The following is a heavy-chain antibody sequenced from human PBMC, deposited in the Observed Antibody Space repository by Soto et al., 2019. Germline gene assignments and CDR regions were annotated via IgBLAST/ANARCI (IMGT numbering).Heavy chain of an antibody. CDR3: ARSPDSSGYYPRWYYYGMDV. J-gene: IGHJ6*02. Sequence: PSETLSLTCTVSGGSISSYYWSWIRQPPGKGLEWIGYIYYSGSTSYNPSLKSRVTISVDKSKNQFSLKLSSVTAADTAVYYCARSPDSSGYYPRWYYYGMDVWGQGTTVTVSS. D-gene: IGHD3-22*01. CDR2: IYYSGST. V-gene: IGHV4-59*12. CDR1: GGSISSYY.